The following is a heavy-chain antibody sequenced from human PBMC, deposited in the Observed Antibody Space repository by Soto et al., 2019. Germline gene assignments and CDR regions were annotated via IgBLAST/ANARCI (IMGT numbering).Heavy chain of an antibody. CDR3: AGGIKYGYYSRWCGP. CDR2: MNPNSGNT. J-gene: IGHJ5*02. CDR1: GYTFTSYD. D-gene: IGHD4-17*01. V-gene: IGHV1-8*01. Sequence: QVQLVQSGAEVKKPGASVKVSCKASGYTFTSYDINWVRQATGQGFEYLGWMNPNSGNTGYVKKFQGRVTMTRDTSMCRAYVELRSLRSGYTAVYYCAGGIKYGYYSRWCGPWGPGSLVTVSS.